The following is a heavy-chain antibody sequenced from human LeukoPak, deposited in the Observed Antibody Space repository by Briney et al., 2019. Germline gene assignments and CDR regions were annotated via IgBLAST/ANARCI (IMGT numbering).Heavy chain of an antibody. CDR1: GFTFNGYW. D-gene: IGHD5-12*01. CDR2: IKEDGSAQ. V-gene: IGHV3-7*03. Sequence: GGSLRLSCAASGFTFNGYWMSWVRQAPGKGLEWVANIKEDGSAQYYVGSVKGRFTISRDNAKNSLYLQMNSLRAEDTALYYCAKEFGSGLNYYYYYGMDVWGQGTTVTVSS. CDR3: AKEFGSGLNYYYYYGMDV. J-gene: IGHJ6*02.